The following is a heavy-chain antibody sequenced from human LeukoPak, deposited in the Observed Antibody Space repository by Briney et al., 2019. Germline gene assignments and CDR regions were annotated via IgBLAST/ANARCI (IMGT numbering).Heavy chain of an antibody. D-gene: IGHD4-17*01. Sequence: PGGSLRLSCAASGFTFTSYGISWVRQAPGQGLEWMGWISAYNGNTNYAQKLQGRVTMTTDTSTSTAYMELRSLRSDDTAVYYCARDDYGDYASNFDYWGQGTLVTVSS. CDR2: ISAYNGNT. CDR1: GFTFTSYG. J-gene: IGHJ4*02. V-gene: IGHV1-18*01. CDR3: ARDDYGDYASNFDY.